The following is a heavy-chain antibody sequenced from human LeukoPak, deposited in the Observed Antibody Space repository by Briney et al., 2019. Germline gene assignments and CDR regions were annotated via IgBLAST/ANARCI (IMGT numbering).Heavy chain of an antibody. Sequence: PGGSLRLSCAASGFTFNSYSMNWVRQAPGKGLEWVSSISSGSTYMYYADSVKGRFTISRDNAQNSMYLQMNSLRAEDTAVYYCGRVRGRSKAAKGDAFDIWGQGTMVTVSS. CDR2: ISSGSTYM. J-gene: IGHJ3*02. CDR3: GRVRGRSKAAKGDAFDI. D-gene: IGHD6-6*01. V-gene: IGHV3-21*01. CDR1: GFTFNSYS.